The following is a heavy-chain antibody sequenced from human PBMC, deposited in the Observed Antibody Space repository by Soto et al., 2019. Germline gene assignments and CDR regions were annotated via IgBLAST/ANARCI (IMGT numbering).Heavy chain of an antibody. CDR1: GGTFSAYT. J-gene: IGHJ4*02. CDR3: ARESSAYDLYFDY. D-gene: IGHD5-12*01. V-gene: IGHV1-69*06. Sequence: ASVKVSCKASGGTFSAYTINWVRQAPGQGLEWMGQIIPVFGTTNYVKKFQGRVTITADKSTSTAYMELSSLRSEDTAVYYCARESSAYDLYFDYWGQGTLVTVSA. CDR2: IIPVFGTT.